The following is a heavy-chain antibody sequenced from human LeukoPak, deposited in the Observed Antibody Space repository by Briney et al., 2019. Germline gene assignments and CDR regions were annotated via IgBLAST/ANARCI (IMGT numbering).Heavy chain of an antibody. CDR3: ARAEYCSSTSCYYYYMDV. CDR2: IYYSGST. D-gene: IGHD2-2*01. Sequence: SETLSLTCTVSGGSISSHYWSWTRQPPGKGLEWIGYIYYSGSTNYIPSLKSRVTISVDTSKNQFSLKLSSVTAADTAVYYCARAEYCSSTSCYYYYMDVWGKGTTVTVSS. CDR1: GGSISSHY. V-gene: IGHV4-59*11. J-gene: IGHJ6*03.